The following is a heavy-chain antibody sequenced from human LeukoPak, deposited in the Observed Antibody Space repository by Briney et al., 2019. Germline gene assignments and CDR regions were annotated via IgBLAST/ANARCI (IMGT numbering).Heavy chain of an antibody. CDR1: GDSVSSNSAA. J-gene: IGHJ6*03. CDR2: TYYRSKLYN. D-gene: IGHD4-17*01. Sequence: SQTLSLTCAISGDSVSSNSAAWNWFRQSPSRGLEWLGRTYYRSKLYNDYAVSVKSRITINPDTSKNQFSLQLNSVTPEDTAVYYCATDGGYRSNYYYYMDVWGKGTTVTVSS. V-gene: IGHV6-1*01. CDR3: ATDGGYRSNYYYYMDV.